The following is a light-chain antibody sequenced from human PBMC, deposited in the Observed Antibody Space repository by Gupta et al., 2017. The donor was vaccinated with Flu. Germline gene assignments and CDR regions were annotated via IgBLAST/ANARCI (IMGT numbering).Light chain of an antibody. CDR3: CSFAGSYSVV. V-gene: IGLV2-11*01. CDR2: DVG. CDR1: SSDVGGYNY. Sequence: QSALTQPRSVSGSPGQSVTISCTGTSSDVGGYNYVSWHQQHPGKAPKLMIYDVGKRPSGIPDRFAGSKSGTTASLTISGLQAEDEADYYCCSFAGSYSVVFGRGTKLTVL. J-gene: IGLJ2*01.